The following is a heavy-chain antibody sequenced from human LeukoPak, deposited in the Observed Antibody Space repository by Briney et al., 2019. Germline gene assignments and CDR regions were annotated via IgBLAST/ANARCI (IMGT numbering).Heavy chain of an antibody. J-gene: IGHJ5*02. Sequence: PSETLSLTCAVYGGSFSGYYWSWFRQPPGKGLEWIGDINHSGTTNYTPSLKSRVTISVDTSKNQFSLKLSSVTAADTAVYFCARGPNHDILTGYYNGWFDPWVQGTLVTVSS. D-gene: IGHD3-9*01. CDR2: INHSGTT. CDR1: GGSFSGYY. V-gene: IGHV4-34*01. CDR3: ARGPNHDILTGYYNGWFDP.